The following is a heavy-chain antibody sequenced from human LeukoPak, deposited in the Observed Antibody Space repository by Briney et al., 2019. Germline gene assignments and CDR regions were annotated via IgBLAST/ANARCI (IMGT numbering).Heavy chain of an antibody. Sequence: GGSLRLSCAASGFTVSSNYMNWVRQVPGKGLEWVSGISIGGDYTYYADSVKGRFTISRDNSKNTLSLQMSNLRAEDTAIYYCAKLHSATITADFDHWGQGTLVTVSS. CDR3: AKLHSATITADFDH. CDR2: ISIGGDYT. V-gene: IGHV3-23*01. D-gene: IGHD1-14*01. CDR1: GFTVSSNY. J-gene: IGHJ4*02.